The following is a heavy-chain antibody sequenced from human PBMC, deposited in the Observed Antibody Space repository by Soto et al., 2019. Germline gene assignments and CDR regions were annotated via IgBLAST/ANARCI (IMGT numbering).Heavy chain of an antibody. Sequence: ASVKVSCKASGYTFTSYDINWVRQATGQGLEWMGWMNPNSGNTGYAQKFQGRVTMTRNTSISTAYMGLSSLRSEDTAVYYCARSSIAVAGVAIDYWGQGTLVTVSS. V-gene: IGHV1-8*01. CDR3: ARSSIAVAGVAIDY. CDR2: MNPNSGNT. CDR1: GYTFTSYD. J-gene: IGHJ4*02. D-gene: IGHD6-19*01.